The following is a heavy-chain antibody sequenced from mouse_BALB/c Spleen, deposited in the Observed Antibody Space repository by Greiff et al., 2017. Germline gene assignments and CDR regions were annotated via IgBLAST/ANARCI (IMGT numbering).Heavy chain of an antibody. CDR3: ERLGGNYGGAWFAY. CDR1: GDSITSGY. J-gene: IGHJ3*01. V-gene: IGHV3-8*02. Sequence: VQLQQSGPSLVKPSQTLSLTCSVTGDSITSGYWNWIRKFPGNKLEYMGYISYSGSTYYNPSLKSRISITRDTSKNQYYLQLNSVTTEDTATYYCERLGGNYGGAWFAYWGQGTLVTVSA. CDR2: ISYSGST. D-gene: IGHD2-1*01.